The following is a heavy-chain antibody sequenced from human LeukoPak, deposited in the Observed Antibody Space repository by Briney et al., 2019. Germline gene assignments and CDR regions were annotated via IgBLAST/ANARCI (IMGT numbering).Heavy chain of an antibody. CDR1: GFTFSSYA. Sequence: PGGSLRLSCAASGFTFSSYAMSWVRQAPGKGLEWVSGISGSGGKTYYADSVKGRFTISRDNSKNTLYLQMNSLRAEDTAICYCAKFSGSSGYYEDFDYWGQGTLVTVSS. J-gene: IGHJ4*02. CDR2: ISGSGGKT. V-gene: IGHV3-23*01. CDR3: AKFSGSSGYYEDFDY. D-gene: IGHD3-22*01.